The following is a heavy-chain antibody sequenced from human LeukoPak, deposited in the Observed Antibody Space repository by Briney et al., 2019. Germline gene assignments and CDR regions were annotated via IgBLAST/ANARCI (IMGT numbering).Heavy chain of an antibody. CDR1: GFTLSSYA. J-gene: IGHJ4*02. Sequence: GGSLRLSCAASGFTLSSYAMHWVRQAPAKGLEWVAIISYDGSNKFYADSVKGRFTISRDNSKNTLYLQMSSLGPEDTAMYYCAKVAKGNIVVVTALDYWGQGTLVTVSS. CDR3: AKVAKGNIVVVTALDY. V-gene: IGHV3-30*18. D-gene: IGHD2-21*02. CDR2: ISYDGSNK.